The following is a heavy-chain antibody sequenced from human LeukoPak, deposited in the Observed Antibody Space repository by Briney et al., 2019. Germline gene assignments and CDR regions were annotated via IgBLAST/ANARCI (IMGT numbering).Heavy chain of an antibody. V-gene: IGHV3-30*04. D-gene: IGHD2-2*01. Sequence: PGRTLRLSCAASGFTFSSYAMHWVRQAPGKGLEWGAVISYDGSNKYYADSVKGRFTISRDNSKNTLYLQMNSLRAEDTAVYYCARDPVPAAAAYYFDYWGQGTLVTVSS. J-gene: IGHJ4*02. CDR3: ARDPVPAAAAYYFDY. CDR2: ISYDGSNK. CDR1: GFTFSSYA.